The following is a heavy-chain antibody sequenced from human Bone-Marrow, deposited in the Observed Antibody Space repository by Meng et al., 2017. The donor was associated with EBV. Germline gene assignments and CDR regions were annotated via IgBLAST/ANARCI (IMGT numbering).Heavy chain of an antibody. V-gene: IGHV1-69*17. J-gene: IGHJ4*02. CDR2: IIPMYGVL. CDR3: ARGGRVILHNFDL. D-gene: IGHD3-16*01. CDR1: GGHVGQYG. Sequence: LVRSGGRGKKRGSLVKIPWRASGGHVGQYGNTWIRPAPGQGLEWMEGIIPMYGVLSPALNFKDRVTITADKSTNVVYMELRSLSYKDTAVYYCARGGRVILHNFDLWGQGTLVTVFS.